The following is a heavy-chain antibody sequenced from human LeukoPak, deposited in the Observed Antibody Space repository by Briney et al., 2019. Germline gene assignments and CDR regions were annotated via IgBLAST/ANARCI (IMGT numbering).Heavy chain of an antibody. J-gene: IGHJ4*02. D-gene: IGHD3-3*01. CDR1: GYTVTSYY. V-gene: IGHV1-46*01. Sequence: ASVKVSCKASGYTVTSYYMHWVRQAPGQGLEWMGIINPSGGSTSYAQKFQGRVTMTRDTSTSTVYMELSSLRSEDTAVYYCARAPNYDFWSGYYGDFDYWGQGTLVTVSS. CDR2: INPSGGST. CDR3: ARAPNYDFWSGYYGDFDY.